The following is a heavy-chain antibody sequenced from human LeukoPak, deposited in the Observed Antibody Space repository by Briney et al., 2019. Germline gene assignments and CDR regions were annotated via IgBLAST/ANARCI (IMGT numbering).Heavy chain of an antibody. D-gene: IGHD3-10*01. Sequence: PGGSLRLSCAASGFTFSSYAMSWVRQAPGKGLEWVSYISSSGSTIYYADSVKGRFTISRDNAKNSLYLQMNSLRAEDTAVYYCARDRWFGELTPYFDYWGQGTLVTVSS. CDR1: GFTFSSYA. CDR2: ISSSGSTI. CDR3: ARDRWFGELTPYFDY. V-gene: IGHV3-48*03. J-gene: IGHJ4*02.